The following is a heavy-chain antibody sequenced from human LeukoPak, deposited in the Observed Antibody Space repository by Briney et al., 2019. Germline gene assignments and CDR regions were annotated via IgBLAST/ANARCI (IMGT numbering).Heavy chain of an antibody. Sequence: SVKASCKASGGTFSSYTISWVRQAPGQGLEWMGRIIPILGIANYAQKFQGRVTITADKSTSTAYMELSSLRSEDTAVYYCAFDYYDSSGYSDYWGQGTLVAVSS. J-gene: IGHJ4*02. CDR1: GGTFSSYT. CDR3: AFDYYDSSGYSDY. D-gene: IGHD3-22*01. V-gene: IGHV1-69*02. CDR2: IIPILGIA.